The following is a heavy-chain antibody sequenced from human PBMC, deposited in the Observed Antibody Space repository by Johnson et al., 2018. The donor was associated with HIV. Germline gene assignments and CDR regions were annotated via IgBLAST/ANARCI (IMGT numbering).Heavy chain of an antibody. CDR3: TTARNRLWSSSGWAGFWAFDI. CDR2: VKNKADGGTI. V-gene: IGHV3-15*01. J-gene: IGHJ3*02. Sequence: EQLVESGGGVVQPGRSLRLSCAASGFSFRNAWMSWVRQAPGKGLEWVGRVKNKADGGTIDYAAFVKGRFIISRDDSKNTLYLQMNSLKTEDTAVYYCTTARNRLWSSSGWAGFWAFDIWGQGTMVTVSS. CDR1: GFSFRNAW. D-gene: IGHD6-19*01.